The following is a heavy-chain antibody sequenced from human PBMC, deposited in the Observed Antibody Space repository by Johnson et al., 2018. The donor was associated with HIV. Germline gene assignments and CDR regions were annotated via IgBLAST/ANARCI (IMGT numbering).Heavy chain of an antibody. D-gene: IGHD6-13*01. J-gene: IGHJ3*01. CDR2: IWYDGSNT. CDR1: GFTFSNYG. CDR3: AIIAAGNVFDV. V-gene: IGHV3-33*01. Sequence: QVQLVESGGGVVQPGRSLRLSCVASGFTFSNYGMHWVRQAPGTGLEWVAVIWYDGSNTYYADSVKGRFTISRDVSKSTLFLEMNSLRVEDTAMYYCAIIAAGNVFDVWGQGTVVTVSS.